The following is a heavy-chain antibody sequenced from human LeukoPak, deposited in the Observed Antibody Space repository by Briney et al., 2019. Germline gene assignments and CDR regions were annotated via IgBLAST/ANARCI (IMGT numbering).Heavy chain of an antibody. J-gene: IGHJ3*02. V-gene: IGHV3-23*01. Sequence: PGGSLRLSCAASGFTFSSYGMSWVRQAPGKGLEWVSAIGGGVNTYYADSVKGRFTISRDNSKNTLSLQLNSLRAEDTAIYYCAKVSEADATIVSAFDIWGQGTMVTVSS. CDR2: IGGGVNT. CDR1: GFTFSSYG. D-gene: IGHD1-26*01. CDR3: AKVSEADATIVSAFDI.